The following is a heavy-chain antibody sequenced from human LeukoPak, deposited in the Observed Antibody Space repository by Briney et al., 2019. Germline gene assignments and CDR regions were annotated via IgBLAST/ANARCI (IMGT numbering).Heavy chain of an antibody. J-gene: IGHJ6*02. CDR3: ARDSSSWYYYYYYGMDV. Sequence: GASVKVSCKASGYTFTSYDINWVRQATGQGLEWMGWINPNSGNTGYAQKFQGRVTMTRNTSISTAYMELSSLRSEDTAVYYCARDSSSWYYYYYYGMDVWGQGTTVTVSS. D-gene: IGHD6-13*01. CDR2: INPNSGNT. CDR1: GYTFTSYD. V-gene: IGHV1-8*01.